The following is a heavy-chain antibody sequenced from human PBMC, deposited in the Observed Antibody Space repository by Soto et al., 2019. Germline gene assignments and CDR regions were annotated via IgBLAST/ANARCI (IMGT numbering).Heavy chain of an antibody. CDR3: ARGRFWGYCSSTSCYRYWYYFDY. V-gene: IGHV4-34*01. CDR2: INHSGST. J-gene: IGHJ4*02. CDR1: GGSFSGYY. Sequence: QVQLQQWGAGLLKPSETLSLTCAVYGGSFSGYYWSWIRQPPGKGLEWIGEINHSGSTNYNPSLKRRVPISVDTSKNQFSLKLSSVTAADTAVYYCARGRFWGYCSSTSCYRYWYYFDYWGQGTLVTVSS. D-gene: IGHD2-2*01.